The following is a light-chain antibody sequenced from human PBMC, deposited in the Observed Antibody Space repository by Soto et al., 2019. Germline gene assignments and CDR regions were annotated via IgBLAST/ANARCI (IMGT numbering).Light chain of an antibody. CDR2: GVS. V-gene: IGKV3-20*01. CDR3: QQHGNSSIT. Sequence: EIVLTQSPGTLSLSPGDRATLSCRASQSVTSNFLVWYQQKPGRAPRLLMYGVSIRAPGIPDRFTGSGSGTDLTLTIYRLEPEDFAVSYCQQHGNSSITFGQGTRLEIK. J-gene: IGKJ5*01. CDR1: QSVTSNF.